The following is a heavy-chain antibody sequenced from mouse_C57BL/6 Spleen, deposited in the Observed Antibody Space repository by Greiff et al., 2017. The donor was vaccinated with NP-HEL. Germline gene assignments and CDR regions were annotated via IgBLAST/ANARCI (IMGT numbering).Heavy chain of an antibody. D-gene: IGHD1-1*01. V-gene: IGHV1-15*01. CDR1: GYTFTDYE. Sequence: VQLQQSGAELVRPGASVTLSCKASGYTFTDYEMHWVKQTPVHGLEWIGAIDPETGGTAYNQKFKGKTILTADKSSSTAYMELRSLTSEDSAVYYCTRWGTTVVATGFDYWGTGTTLTVSS. CDR2: IDPETGGT. CDR3: TRWGTTVVATGFDY. J-gene: IGHJ2*01.